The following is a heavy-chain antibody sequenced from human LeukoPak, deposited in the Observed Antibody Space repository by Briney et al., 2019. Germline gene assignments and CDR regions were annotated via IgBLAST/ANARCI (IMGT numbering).Heavy chain of an antibody. J-gene: IGHJ4*02. CDR2: IYYSGST. D-gene: IGHD3-9*01. CDR1: GGSISSYY. Sequence: PSETLSLTCTVSGGSISSYYWSWIRQPPGKGLEWIGYIYYSGSTNYNPSLKSRVPISVDTSKNQFSLKLSSVTAADTAVYYCARGRAYYDILTGLFLDYWGQGTLVTVSS. V-gene: IGHV4-59*01. CDR3: ARGRAYYDILTGLFLDY.